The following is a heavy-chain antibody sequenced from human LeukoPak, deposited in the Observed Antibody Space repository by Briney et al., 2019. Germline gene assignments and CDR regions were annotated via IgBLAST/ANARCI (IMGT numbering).Heavy chain of an antibody. CDR3: ARVLGGVIISPALLDY. J-gene: IGHJ4*02. V-gene: IGHV3-7*01. CDR1: GFTFSSYW. CDR2: IKQDGSEK. Sequence: GGSLRLSCAASGFTFSSYWMSWVRQAPGKGLEWVANIKQDGSEKYYVDSVKGRFTISRGNAKNSLYLQMNSLRAEDTAVYYCARVLGGVIISPALLDYWGQGTLVTVSS. D-gene: IGHD3-16*02.